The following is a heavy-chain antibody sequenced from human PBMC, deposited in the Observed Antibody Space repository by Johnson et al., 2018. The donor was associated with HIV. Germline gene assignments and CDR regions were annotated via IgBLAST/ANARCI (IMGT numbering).Heavy chain of an antibody. V-gene: IGHV3-NL1*01. J-gene: IGHJ3*02. CDR3: ARSPPSYGSGSYLGLDAFDI. CDR1: GFTFSSYG. D-gene: IGHD3-10*01. Sequence: QVQLVESGGGVVQPGRSLRLSCAASGFTFSSYGMHWVRQAPGKGLEWVSVIYSGGSTYYAESVKGRFTISRDNSKNTVYLQMNSLRAEDTAVYYCARSPPSYGSGSYLGLDAFDIWGKGTMVTVSS. CDR2: IYSGGST.